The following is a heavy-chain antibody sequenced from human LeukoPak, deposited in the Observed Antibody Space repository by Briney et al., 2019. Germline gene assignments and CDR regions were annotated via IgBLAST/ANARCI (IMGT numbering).Heavy chain of an antibody. CDR1: GFTFSSYA. D-gene: IGHD4-17*01. V-gene: IGHV3-53*01. Sequence: PGGSLRLSCAASGFTFSSYAMSWVRQAPGKGLEWVSVIYSGGSTYYADSVKGRFTISRDNSKNTLYLQMNSLRAEDTAVYYCARDANYGDYVFDYWGQGTLVTVSS. CDR3: ARDANYGDYVFDY. J-gene: IGHJ4*02. CDR2: IYSGGST.